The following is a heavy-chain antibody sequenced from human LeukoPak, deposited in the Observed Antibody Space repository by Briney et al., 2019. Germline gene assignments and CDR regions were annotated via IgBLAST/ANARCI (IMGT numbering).Heavy chain of an antibody. J-gene: IGHJ4*02. CDR3: AKDGGSSCVWPSY. D-gene: IGHD6-13*01. CDR1: GGTFSSYA. Sequence: SVKVSCKASGGTFSSYAISWVRQAPGQGLEWMGGIIPIFGTANYAQKFQGRVTITTDESTSTAYMELSSLRSEDTAVYYCAKDGGSSCVWPSYWGQGTLVTVSS. CDR2: IIPIFGTA. V-gene: IGHV1-69*05.